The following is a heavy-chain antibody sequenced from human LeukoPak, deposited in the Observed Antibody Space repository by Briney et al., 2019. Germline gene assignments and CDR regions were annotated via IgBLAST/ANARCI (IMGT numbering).Heavy chain of an antibody. Sequence: ATVKVSCKASGYTFTSYDINWVRQATGQGLGWMGWMNPNSGNTGYAQKFQGRVTMTRNTSISTAYMELSSLRSEDTAVYYCANTYYYDSSGYPSPIWGQGTLVTVSS. J-gene: IGHJ4*02. CDR3: ANTYYYDSSGYPSPI. V-gene: IGHV1-8*01. D-gene: IGHD3-22*01. CDR2: MNPNSGNT. CDR1: GYTFTSYD.